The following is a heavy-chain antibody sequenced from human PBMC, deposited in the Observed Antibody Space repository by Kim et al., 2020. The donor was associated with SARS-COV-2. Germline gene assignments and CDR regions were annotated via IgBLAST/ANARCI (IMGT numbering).Heavy chain of an antibody. D-gene: IGHD3-16*01. CDR2: IRTNTYGVTR. J-gene: IGHJ6*03. V-gene: IGHV3-49*04. Sequence: GGSLRLSCTASGFTFSDYYMTWVRLAPGKGLEWVGLIRTNTYGVTREYAPSVKDRFTVSRDDSNSVAYLQLNSLRSEDTAVYYCARSRRAYEYIDVWGKG. CDR3: ARSRRAYEYIDV. CDR1: GFTFSDYY.